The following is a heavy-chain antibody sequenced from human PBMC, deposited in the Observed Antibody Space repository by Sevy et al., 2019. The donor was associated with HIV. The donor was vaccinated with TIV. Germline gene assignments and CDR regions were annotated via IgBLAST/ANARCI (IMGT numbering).Heavy chain of an antibody. CDR3: ARSYDFWSGYYTDYYYGMDV. V-gene: IGHV3-30-3*01. Sequence: GGSLRLSCAASGFTFSSYAMRWVRQAPGKGLEWVAVISYDGSNKYYADSVKGRFTISRDNSKNTLYLQMNSLRAEDTAVYYCARSYDFWSGYYTDYYYGMDVWGQGTTVTVSS. CDR2: ISYDGSNK. J-gene: IGHJ6*02. CDR1: GFTFSSYA. D-gene: IGHD3-3*01.